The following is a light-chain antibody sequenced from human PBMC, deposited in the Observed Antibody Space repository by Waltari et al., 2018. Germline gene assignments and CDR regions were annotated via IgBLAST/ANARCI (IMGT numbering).Light chain of an antibody. CDR1: QSICSY. CDR2: AAS. Sequence: DIQMTQSPSSLSASVGERVTITCRASQSICSYLNWYQQKPWKAPQRLIYAASSLQSGVPSRFSGSGSGTEFTLTISSLQPEDCATYYCQQSYSTPPWTFGQRTKVEIK. J-gene: IGKJ1*01. V-gene: IGKV1-39*01. CDR3: QQSYSTPPWT.